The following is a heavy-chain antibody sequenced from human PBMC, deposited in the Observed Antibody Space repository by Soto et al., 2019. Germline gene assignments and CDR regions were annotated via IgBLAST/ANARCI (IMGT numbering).Heavy chain of an antibody. CDR3: AKDLTVTTEDYYYYYGMDV. D-gene: IGHD4-4*01. Sequence: QVQLVESGGGVVQPGRSLRLSCAASGFTFSSYGMHWVRQAPGKGLEWVAVISYDGSNKYYADSVKGRFTISRDNSKNTLYLQMNSLRAEDTAVYYCAKDLTVTTEDYYYYYGMDVWGQGTTVTVSS. CDR1: GFTFSSYG. CDR2: ISYDGSNK. J-gene: IGHJ6*02. V-gene: IGHV3-30*18.